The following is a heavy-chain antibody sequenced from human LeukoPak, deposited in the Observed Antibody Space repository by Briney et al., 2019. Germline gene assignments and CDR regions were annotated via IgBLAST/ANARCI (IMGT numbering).Heavy chain of an antibody. Sequence: SETLSLTCSVSGGSISNYYWSWIRQPPGKGLEWVGYIHYSGSTNYNPSLKSRVTISVDTSKNQFSLKLTSVTAADTAVYYCARVNDTSGYFYKFDYWGQGTLVTVSS. CDR1: GGSISNYY. D-gene: IGHD3-22*01. V-gene: IGHV4-59*01. CDR2: IHYSGST. J-gene: IGHJ4*02. CDR3: ARVNDTSGYFYKFDY.